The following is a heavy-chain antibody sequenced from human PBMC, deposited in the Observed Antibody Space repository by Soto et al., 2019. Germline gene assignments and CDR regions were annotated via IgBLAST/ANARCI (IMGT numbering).Heavy chain of an antibody. CDR1: GYKFTSYW. V-gene: IGHV5-51*01. J-gene: IGHJ6*02. CDR3: VRSISYNYYYYYRLDV. D-gene: IGHD2-2*01. Sequence: GESLKISCECSGYKFTSYWIAWVRQMPGKGLEWMGAIYPSDSDTRYSPSFQGQVTISVDKSISTAYLQWRSLKASDTAMYYCVRSISYNYYYYYRLDVWGQGTTVTVSS. CDR2: IYPSDSDT.